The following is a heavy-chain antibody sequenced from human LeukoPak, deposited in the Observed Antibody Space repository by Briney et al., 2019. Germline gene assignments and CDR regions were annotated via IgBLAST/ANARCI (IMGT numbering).Heavy chain of an antibody. D-gene: IGHD3-22*01. CDR3: ARHGGYYYDSSAMGY. CDR2: IYYSGST. J-gene: IGHJ4*02. CDR1: GGSISSSSYY. V-gene: IGHV4-39*01. Sequence: SETLSLTCTVSGGSISSSSYYWGWIRQPPGKGLEWIGSIYYSGSTYYNPSLKSRVTISVDTSKNQFSLKLSSVTAADTAVYYCARHGGYYYDSSAMGYWGQGTLVTVSS.